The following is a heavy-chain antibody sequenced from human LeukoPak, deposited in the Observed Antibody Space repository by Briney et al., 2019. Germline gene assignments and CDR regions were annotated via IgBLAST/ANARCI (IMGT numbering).Heavy chain of an antibody. V-gene: IGHV3-21*01. J-gene: IGHJ3*02. CDR2: ISSSSSYI. CDR1: GFTFSSYS. D-gene: IGHD2-2*01. Sequence: SGGSLRLSCAASGFTFSSYSMNWVRQAPGKGLEWVSSISSSSSYIYYADSVKGRFTISRDNAKNSLYLQMNSLRAEDTAVYCCASTSWGVPAAKGAFDIWGQGTMVTVSS. CDR3: ASTSWGVPAAKGAFDI.